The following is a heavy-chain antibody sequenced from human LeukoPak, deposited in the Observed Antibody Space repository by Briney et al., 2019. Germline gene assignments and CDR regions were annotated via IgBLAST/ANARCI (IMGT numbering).Heavy chain of an antibody. D-gene: IGHD3-10*01. Sequence: GALRLSCAASGFTFSSYWMSWVRQAPGMGLEWVSFISGTSSYIYYADSVKGRFTISRDNAKNSLYLQMNSLRAEDTAVYYCARGEYGSGSYHIDYWGQGTLVTVSS. V-gene: IGHV3-21*01. J-gene: IGHJ4*02. CDR2: ISGTSSYI. CDR3: ARGEYGSGSYHIDY. CDR1: GFTFSSYW.